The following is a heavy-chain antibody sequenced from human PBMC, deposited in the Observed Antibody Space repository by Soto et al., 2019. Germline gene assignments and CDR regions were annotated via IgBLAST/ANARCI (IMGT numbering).Heavy chain of an antibody. CDR3: ARGRIAADGTEPFDY. V-gene: IGHV4-34*01. CDR1: GGSLSGYY. CDR2: INHSGST. J-gene: IGHJ4*02. D-gene: IGHD6-13*01. Sequence: QVQLQQWGAGLLKPSETLSLTCAVYGGSLSGYYWSWIRQPTGKGLEWIGEINHSGSTNYNPSLKGRVSISVDTSKNQFSLKLSSVTAADTAVYYCARGRIAADGTEPFDYWGQGTLVTVSS.